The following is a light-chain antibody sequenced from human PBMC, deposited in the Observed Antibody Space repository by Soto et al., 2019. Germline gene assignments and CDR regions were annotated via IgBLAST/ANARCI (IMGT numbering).Light chain of an antibody. V-gene: IGKV3-20*01. Sequence: EIVLTQSPGTLSLSPGERATLSCRASQSVSSSYLAWYQQKPGQAPRLLIYGASSRATGIPDRFSDSGSGTDFTLTISRLEPEDFAVYYCQQYGSSSTFGQGTKVEIK. CDR3: QQYGSSST. CDR1: QSVSSSY. J-gene: IGKJ1*01. CDR2: GAS.